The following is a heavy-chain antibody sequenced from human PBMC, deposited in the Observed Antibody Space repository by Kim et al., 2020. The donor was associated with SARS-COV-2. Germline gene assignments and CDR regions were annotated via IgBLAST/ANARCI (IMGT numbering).Heavy chain of an antibody. D-gene: IGHD2-21*01. Sequence: NPSLEGRVTISVDTSKNQCSLKLSSVTAADTAVYYCARHLFDRDGNWFDPWGQGTLVTVSS. CDR3: ARHLFDRDGNWFDP. J-gene: IGHJ5*02. V-gene: IGHV4-39*01.